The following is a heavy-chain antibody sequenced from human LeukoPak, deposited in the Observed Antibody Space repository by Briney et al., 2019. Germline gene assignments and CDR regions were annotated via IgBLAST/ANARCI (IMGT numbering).Heavy chain of an antibody. Sequence: RSGGSLRLSCAASGFTFSSYSMNWVRQAPGKGLEWVSYISSSSSTIYYADSVKGRFTISRDNAKNSLYLQMNSLRAEDTAVYYCAKRRGLELLYYYYMDVWGKGTTVTVSS. CDR2: ISSSSSTI. CDR1: GFTFSSYS. V-gene: IGHV3-48*01. D-gene: IGHD1-7*01. J-gene: IGHJ6*03. CDR3: AKRRGLELLYYYYMDV.